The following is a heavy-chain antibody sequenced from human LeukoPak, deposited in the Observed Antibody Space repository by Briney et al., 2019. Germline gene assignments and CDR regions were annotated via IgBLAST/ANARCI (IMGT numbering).Heavy chain of an antibody. CDR3: VRDGSFDI. CDR1: GYTFTGYY. D-gene: IGHD3-10*01. J-gene: IGHJ3*02. V-gene: IGHV1-2*02. CDR2: ISPNSGGT. Sequence: ASVKVSCKTCGYTFTGYYIHWLRQAPGQEPEGMGWISPNSGGTNYAQKFQDRVSMTRDTSINTAYMELSRLRSDDTAVYYCVRDGSFDIWGQGTMVTVSS.